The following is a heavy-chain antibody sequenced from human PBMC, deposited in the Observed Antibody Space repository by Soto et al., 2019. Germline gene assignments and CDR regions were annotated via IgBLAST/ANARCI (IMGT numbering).Heavy chain of an antibody. Sequence: ASVKVSCKASGYSFTSYGISWVRQAPGQGPEWMGWISGHNGKTNHPQSLQGRVTMTTDTSRNTAYMGLRSLRSDDTAVYYCARHRFNYYDDTVYYYFDYWGQGTLVTVSS. CDR1: GYSFTSYG. CDR2: ISGHNGKT. CDR3: ARHRFNYYDDTVYYYFDY. D-gene: IGHD3-22*01. J-gene: IGHJ4*02. V-gene: IGHV1-18*04.